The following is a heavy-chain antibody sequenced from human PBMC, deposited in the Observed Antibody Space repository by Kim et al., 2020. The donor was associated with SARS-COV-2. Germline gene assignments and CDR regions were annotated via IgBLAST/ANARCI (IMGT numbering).Heavy chain of an antibody. CDR2: IYYSGST. J-gene: IGHJ6*02. CDR3: ARDGSEAVAGPREGYYYYGMDV. Sequence: SETLSLTCTVSGGSISSSSYYWGWIRQPPGKGLEWIGSIYYSGSTYYNPSLKSRVTISVDTSKNQFSLKLSSVTAADTAVYYCARDGSEAVAGPREGYYYYGMDVWGQGTTVTVSS. D-gene: IGHD6-19*01. CDR1: GGSISSSSYY. V-gene: IGHV4-39*07.